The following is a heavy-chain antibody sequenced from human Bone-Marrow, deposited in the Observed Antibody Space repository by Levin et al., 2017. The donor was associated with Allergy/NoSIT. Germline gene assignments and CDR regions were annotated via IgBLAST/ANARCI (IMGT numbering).Heavy chain of an antibody. J-gene: IGHJ6*03. CDR1: GGSISRSSYY. Sequence: ESLKISCSVSGGSISRSSYYWGWIRQPPGKGLEWIASIYYSGSTYYNPSLKSRVTISVDTSKNQFSLKLSSVTAADTAMYYCARHLKDYDYDYFYYMGVWGRGTTVTVSS. V-gene: IGHV4-39*01. CDR2: IYYSGST. D-gene: IGHD4-17*01. CDR3: ARHLKDYDYDYFYYMGV.